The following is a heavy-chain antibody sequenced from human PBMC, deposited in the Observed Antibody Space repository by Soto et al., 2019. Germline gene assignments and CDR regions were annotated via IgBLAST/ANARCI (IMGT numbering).Heavy chain of an antibody. V-gene: IGHV2-5*02. D-gene: IGHD6-19*01. J-gene: IGHJ4*02. CDR1: GFSLSTSGVG. CDR3: AHTYSSGWYIGPFDY. CDR2: IYWDDDK. Sequence: QITLKESGPTLVKPTQTLTLTCTFSGFSLSTSGVGVGWIRQPPGKALEWLALIYWDDDKRYSPSLKSRLTITKDTSKNQVVLTMTNMGPVDTATYYCAHTYSSGWYIGPFDYWGQGTLVTVSS.